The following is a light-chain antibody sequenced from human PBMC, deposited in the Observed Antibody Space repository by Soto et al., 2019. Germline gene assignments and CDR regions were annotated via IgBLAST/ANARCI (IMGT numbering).Light chain of an antibody. CDR2: GVS. Sequence: EIVLSQSPCTLSLYQGERATLSCRASQSVSSSYLSWYQQKPGQTPRLLIYGVSRRATGIPDRFSGSGSGTDFTLTISRLEPEDFAVYYCQHYGSSWLAFGQGTKVDIK. V-gene: IGKV3-20*01. J-gene: IGKJ1*01. CDR3: QHYGSSWLA. CDR1: QSVSSSY.